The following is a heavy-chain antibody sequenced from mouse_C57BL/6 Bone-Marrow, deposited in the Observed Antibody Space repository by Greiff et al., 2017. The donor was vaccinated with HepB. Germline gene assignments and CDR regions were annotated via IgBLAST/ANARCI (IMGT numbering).Heavy chain of an antibody. Sequence: VQLQQSGAELARPGASVKLSCKASGYTFTSYGISWVKQRTGQGLEWIGEIYPRSGNTYYNEKFKGKATLTADKSSSTAYMELRSLTSEDSAVYFCARLNYYGSTHWYFDVWGTGTTGTVSS. CDR1: GYTFTSYG. D-gene: IGHD1-1*01. V-gene: IGHV1-81*01. CDR3: ARLNYYGSTHWYFDV. J-gene: IGHJ1*03. CDR2: IYPRSGNT.